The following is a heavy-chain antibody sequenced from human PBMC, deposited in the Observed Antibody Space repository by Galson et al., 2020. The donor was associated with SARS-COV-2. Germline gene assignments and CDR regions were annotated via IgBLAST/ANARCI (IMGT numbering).Heavy chain of an antibody. CDR3: AREKSQLRYFGLMDV. D-gene: IGHD3-9*01. V-gene: IGHV3-30*03. Sequence: GGSLRLSCVASGFDFGSHPIHWVRQAPGQGLEWVAVISYDGDDQDYRQSMKGRFTISRDNSKDTVYLQMNSLRAEDTAVYFCAREKSQLRYFGLMDVWGQGTTVTVSS. CDR1: GFDFGSHP. CDR2: ISYDGDDQ. J-gene: IGHJ6*02.